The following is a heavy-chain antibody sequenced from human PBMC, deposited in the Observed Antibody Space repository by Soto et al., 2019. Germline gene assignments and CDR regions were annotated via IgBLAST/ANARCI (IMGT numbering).Heavy chain of an antibody. D-gene: IGHD3-10*01. V-gene: IGHV3-66*01. CDR3: ARSVGSGSSSVTDNGMDG. CDR2: LYSGGTT. J-gene: IGHJ6*01. Sequence: EVQLVESGGGLVQPGGSLRLSCAASGFTVSSNYMSWVRQAPEKGLEWVSILYSGGTTSYADSVKGRFTISRDNSKNALDLELRSLRAAGTAVSYWARSVGSGSSSVTDNGMDGW. CDR1: GFTVSSNY.